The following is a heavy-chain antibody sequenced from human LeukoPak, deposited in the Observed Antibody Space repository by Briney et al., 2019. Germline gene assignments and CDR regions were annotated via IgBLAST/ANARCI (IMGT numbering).Heavy chain of an antibody. Sequence: GASVTVSCKVSGYTLTELSMHWVRQAPGKGLEGMGGFDPEDGETIYAQKFQGRVTMTEDTSTDTAYMELSSLRSEDTAVYYCATDRAGRSNAFDIWGQGTMVTVSS. CDR3: ATDRAGRSNAFDI. CDR1: GYTLTELS. V-gene: IGHV1-24*01. J-gene: IGHJ3*02. CDR2: FDPEDGET. D-gene: IGHD1-26*01.